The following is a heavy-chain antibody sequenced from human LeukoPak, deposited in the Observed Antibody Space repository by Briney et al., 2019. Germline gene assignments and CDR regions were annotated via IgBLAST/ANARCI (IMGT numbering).Heavy chain of an antibody. D-gene: IGHD5-24*01. CDR3: ASPGGNRWLQFYHFDY. Sequence: SETLSLTCTVSGGSIGSASSYWAWIRQPPGKGLEWIGIMYYTGGTYYNPSLKSRVTVSGDTSKNQFSLKLSSVTAADTAVYYCASPGGNRWLQFYHFDYWGQGTLVTVSS. CDR1: GGSIGSASSY. V-gene: IGHV4-39*01. J-gene: IGHJ4*02. CDR2: MYYTGGT.